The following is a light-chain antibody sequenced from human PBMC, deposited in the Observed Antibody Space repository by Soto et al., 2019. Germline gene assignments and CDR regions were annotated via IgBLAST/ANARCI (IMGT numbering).Light chain of an antibody. J-gene: IGKJ1*01. V-gene: IGKV1-5*03. CDR1: QSISSW. Sequence: DIQMTQSPSTLSASVGDRVTITCRASQSISSWLAWYQQKPGKAPKLLIYKASSLESGLPSRFSGSGSGTESTLTISRLQADDFVSYYCQQYNSYWTFGQGTKVEIK. CDR3: QQYNSYWT. CDR2: KAS.